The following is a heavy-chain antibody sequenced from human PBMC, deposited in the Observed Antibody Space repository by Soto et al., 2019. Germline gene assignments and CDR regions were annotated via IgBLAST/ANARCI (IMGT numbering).Heavy chain of an antibody. CDR3: ARLGAAAGTWWFDP. CDR2: IKKDGSEK. CDR1: GFTFSSYW. D-gene: IGHD6-13*01. J-gene: IGHJ5*02. V-gene: IGHV3-7*03. Sequence: TGGSLRLSCAASGFTFSSYWMSWVRQAPGKGLEWVANIKKDGSEKYYVDSVKGRFTISRDNAKNLLYLQLNSLRAEDTAVYYCARLGAAAGTWWFDPWGQGTLVTVSS.